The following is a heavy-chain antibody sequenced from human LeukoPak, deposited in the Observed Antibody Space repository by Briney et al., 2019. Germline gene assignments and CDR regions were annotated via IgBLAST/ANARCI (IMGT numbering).Heavy chain of an antibody. V-gene: IGHV3-23*01. CDR2: ITGTEGST. Sequence: GGSLRLSCAASGVTFSYYAMSWVRQAPGEGLEWVSGITGTEGSTYYADSVKSRFTISRDNSKSALYLQMNSLRAEDTALYYCAKAFNYGSGYNYKTFDSWGQGTLVTVSS. D-gene: IGHD3-10*01. CDR3: AKAFNYGSGYNYKTFDS. J-gene: IGHJ4*02. CDR1: GVTFSYYA.